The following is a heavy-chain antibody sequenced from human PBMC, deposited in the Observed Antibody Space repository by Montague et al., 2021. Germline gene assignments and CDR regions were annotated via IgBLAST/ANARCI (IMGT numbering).Heavy chain of an antibody. CDR3: ARSLYCRGGSCYSGFDP. CDR1: GGSISSASYY. V-gene: IGHV4-39*01. J-gene: IGHJ5*02. CDR2: IYYNGTT. D-gene: IGHD2-15*01. Sequence: SETLSLTCTVSGGSISSASYYWDWIRQPPGKGLEFIGVIYYNGTTYHNPSLKSRVTVSMDTSKNQFSLKLSSVTAADTAVYYCARSLYCRGGSCYSGFDPWGQGTLVTASS.